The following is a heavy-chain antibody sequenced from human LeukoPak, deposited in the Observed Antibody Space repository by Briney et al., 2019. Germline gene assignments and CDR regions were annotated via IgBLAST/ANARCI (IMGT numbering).Heavy chain of an antibody. Sequence: GGSLRLSCAASGFTFSSYSMNWVRQAPGKGLEWVSYITYNSGTIYYADSVKGRFTISRDNAKNSLYLQINSLRAEDTAVYYCARVGPWVNPDYYYYYMDVWGKGTTVTVSS. D-gene: IGHD1-14*01. CDR2: ITYNSGTI. CDR1: GFTFSSYS. J-gene: IGHJ6*03. V-gene: IGHV3-48*01. CDR3: ARVGPWVNPDYYYYYMDV.